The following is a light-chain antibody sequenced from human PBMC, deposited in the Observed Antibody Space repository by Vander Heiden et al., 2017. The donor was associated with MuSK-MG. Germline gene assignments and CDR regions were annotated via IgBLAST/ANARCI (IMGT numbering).Light chain of an antibody. CDR1: QSIKSY. CDR2: DVS. CDR3: QQRDSWPIT. V-gene: IGKV3-11*01. J-gene: IGKJ4*01. Sequence: EIVLTQSPATLSLSPGERATLSCRASQSIKSYLAWYQQKPGQAPRLLISDVSNRATGVPARFSGSGSGTGFTLTISSLEPEDFAVYYCQQRDSWPITFGGGTKVEIK.